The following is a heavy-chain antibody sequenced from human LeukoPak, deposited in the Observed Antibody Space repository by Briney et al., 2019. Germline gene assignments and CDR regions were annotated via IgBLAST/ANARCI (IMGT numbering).Heavy chain of an antibody. CDR3: ARVFIDVTTLED. V-gene: IGHV3-66*01. CDR2: IYTAGST. D-gene: IGHD4-23*01. CDR1: GLTVSSNY. Sequence: GGSLRLSCTVSGLTVSSNYMNWVRQAPGQGLECVSVIYTAGSTYYADSVKGRFTISRDNSKNTLYLQMNSLRAEDTAVYYCARVFIDVTTLEDWGQGNLVTVSS. J-gene: IGHJ4*02.